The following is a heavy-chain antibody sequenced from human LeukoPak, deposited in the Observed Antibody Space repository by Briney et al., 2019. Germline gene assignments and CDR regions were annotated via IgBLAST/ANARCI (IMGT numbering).Heavy chain of an antibody. V-gene: IGHV3-23*01. CDR2: ISGSGGST. J-gene: IGHJ4*02. CDR1: GFTFSSYA. Sequence: GAYLRLSCSASGFTFSSYAMSWLCQAPGQGLEWVSAISGSGGSTYYADSVKGRFTISRENSMNTLYLQMNSLRGEDTGVYYCAKDRGGGDWGQGTLVTVCS. D-gene: IGHD3-10*01. CDR3: AKDRGGGD.